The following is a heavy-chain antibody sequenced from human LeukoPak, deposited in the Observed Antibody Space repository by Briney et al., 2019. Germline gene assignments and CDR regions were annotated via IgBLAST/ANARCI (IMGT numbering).Heavy chain of an antibody. V-gene: IGHV3-43*01. CDR2: IEWNGGRT. CDR3: EKDIESYDFWSGYEY. CDR1: GFAFDEYS. Sequence: GGTLRLFCAVSGFAFDEYSMQWARHAPGKGLEWVSVIEWNGGRTYYADSVKGRFTISRDNNKKSLYLQMNRLRTEDTAFYYCEKDIESYDFWSGYEYRGQGTLVTVSS. D-gene: IGHD3-3*01. J-gene: IGHJ4*02.